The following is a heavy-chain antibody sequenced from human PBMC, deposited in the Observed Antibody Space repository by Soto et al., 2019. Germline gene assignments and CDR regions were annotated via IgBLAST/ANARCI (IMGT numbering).Heavy chain of an antibody. V-gene: IGHV3-30*04. Sequence: QVQLVESGGGAVQPGRSLRLSCAASGFTFSNYAMYWVRQAPGKGLEWLAVISYDVSNKYYADSVKGRFTISRDNSKSTLYLQMNRLRPEDTAVYYCARDGTDCCGDCYYLDWGPGTLVTVSS. D-gene: IGHD2-21*02. CDR1: GFTFSNYA. CDR2: ISYDVSNK. CDR3: ARDGTDCCGDCYYLD. J-gene: IGHJ4*02.